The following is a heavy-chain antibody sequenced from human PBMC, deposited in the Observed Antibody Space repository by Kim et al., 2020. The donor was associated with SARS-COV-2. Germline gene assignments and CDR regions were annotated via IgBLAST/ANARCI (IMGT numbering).Heavy chain of an antibody. J-gene: IGHJ2*01. V-gene: IGHV4-59*01. Sequence: SETLSLTCTVSGGSISSYYWSWIRQPPGKGLEWIGYIYYSGSTNYNPSLKSRVTISVDTSKNQFSLKLSSVTAADTAVYYCARDHRAWLQYTAYWYSDL. CDR3: ARDHRAWLQYTAYWYSDL. D-gene: IGHD3-22*01. CDR1: GGSISSYY. CDR2: IYYSGST.